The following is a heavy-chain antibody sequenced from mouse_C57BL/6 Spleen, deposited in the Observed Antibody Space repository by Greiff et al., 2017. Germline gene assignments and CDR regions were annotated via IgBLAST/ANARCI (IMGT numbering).Heavy chain of an antibody. J-gene: IGHJ3*01. CDR2: INPNNGGT. Sequence: VQLQQSGPELVKPGASVKISCKASVYTFTDYYMNWVKQSHGTSLEWIGDINPNNGGTSYNQKFKGKATLTVDKSSIPAYMELRSLTSEDSAVYYWSKSDDSSYSWFAYWGQGTLVTVSA. D-gene: IGHD1-1*01. V-gene: IGHV1-26*01. CDR1: VYTFTDYY. CDR3: SKSDDSSYSWFAY.